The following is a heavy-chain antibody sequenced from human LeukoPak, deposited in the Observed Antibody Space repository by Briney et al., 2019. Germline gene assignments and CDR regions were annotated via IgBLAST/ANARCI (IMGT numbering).Heavy chain of an antibody. CDR3: ARESLNNCSSTSCFNWFDP. V-gene: IGHV4-34*12. CDR1: GGSFSGYY. D-gene: IGHD2-2*01. Sequence: SETLSLTCAVYGGSFSGYYWSWIRQPPGKGLEWIGEIFHSGNTNYNPSLKSRVTMSLDKSKNQFSLKLSSVTAADTAVYYCARESLNNCSSTSCFNWFDPWGQGTLVTVSS. CDR2: IFHSGNT. J-gene: IGHJ5*02.